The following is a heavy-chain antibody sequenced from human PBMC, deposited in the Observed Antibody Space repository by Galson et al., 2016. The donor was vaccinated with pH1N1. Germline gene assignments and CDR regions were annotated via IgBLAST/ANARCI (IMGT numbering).Heavy chain of an antibody. CDR3: AGYCITTNCYYGAFDI. J-gene: IGHJ3*02. V-gene: IGHV4-30-2*01. CDR1: GGSINSGGYS. Sequence: TLSLTCAVSGGSINSGGYSWGWIRQPPGKGLEWIGYIYQSGSTYYNPSLKSQLTISLDRSKNQFSLKLSSVTAADTSMYYCAGYCITTNCYYGAFDIWGQGTSVTVSS. CDR2: IYQSGST. D-gene: IGHD2-2*01.